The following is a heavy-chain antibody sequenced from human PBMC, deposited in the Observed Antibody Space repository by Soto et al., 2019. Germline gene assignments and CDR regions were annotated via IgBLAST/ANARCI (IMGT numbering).Heavy chain of an antibody. CDR3: ASGYIWGSYRYPSDAFDI. CDR1: GYTFTSYD. CDR2: MNPNSGNT. Sequence: GASVKVSCKASGYTFTSYDINWVRQATGQGLEWMGWMNPNSGNTGYAQKFQGRVTMTRNTSISTAYMELSSLRSEDTAVYYCASGYIWGSYRYPSDAFDIWGQGTMVTVSS. V-gene: IGHV1-8*01. D-gene: IGHD3-16*02. J-gene: IGHJ3*02.